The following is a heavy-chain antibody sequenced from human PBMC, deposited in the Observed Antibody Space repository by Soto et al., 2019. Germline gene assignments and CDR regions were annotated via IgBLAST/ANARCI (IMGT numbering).Heavy chain of an antibody. Sequence: GASVKISCKASGYTFTSYYMHWVRQAPGQGLEWMGIINPSGGSTSYAQKFQGRVTMTRDTSTSTVYMELSSLRSEDTAVYYCARGDDSSSIGPNWFDPWGQGTLVTVSS. CDR2: INPSGGST. CDR1: GYTFTSYY. D-gene: IGHD6-13*01. V-gene: IGHV1-46*03. J-gene: IGHJ5*02. CDR3: ARGDDSSSIGPNWFDP.